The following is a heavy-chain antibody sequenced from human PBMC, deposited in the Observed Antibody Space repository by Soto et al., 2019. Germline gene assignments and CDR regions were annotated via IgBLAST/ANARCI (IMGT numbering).Heavy chain of an antibody. CDR2: INTDGSAT. D-gene: IGHD2-2*01. CDR1: GFTFSSDW. CDR3: AKDEYCSSTSCLHLATYYYYGMDV. Sequence: PGGSLRLSCAASGFTFSSDWMHWVRQAPGKGLVWVSRINTDGSATTYADSVKGRFTISRDNAKNTVYLQMNSLRAEDTAVYYCAKDEYCSSTSCLHLATYYYYGMDVWGQGTTVTVPS. J-gene: IGHJ6*02. V-gene: IGHV3-74*01.